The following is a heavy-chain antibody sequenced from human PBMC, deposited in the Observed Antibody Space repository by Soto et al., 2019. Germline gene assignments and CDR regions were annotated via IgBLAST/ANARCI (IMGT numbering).Heavy chain of an antibody. CDR1: GYSFTSSW. Sequence: GESLKISCKGSGYSFTSSWISWVRQMPGKGLEWMGRIDPSDSYTNHSPSFQGHVTISADRSISTAYLQWSGLKASDTAMYYCARLEVYYHMDVWGQGTTVTVSS. CDR2: IDPSDSYT. V-gene: IGHV5-10-1*01. CDR3: ARLEVYYHMDV. J-gene: IGHJ6*02.